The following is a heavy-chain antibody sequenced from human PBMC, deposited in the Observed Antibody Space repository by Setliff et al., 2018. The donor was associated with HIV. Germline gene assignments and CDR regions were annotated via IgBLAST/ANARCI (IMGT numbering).Heavy chain of an antibody. V-gene: IGHV4-59*11. CDR3: ARECMVRGEWGNWFDP. D-gene: IGHD3-10*01. CDR2: IYYSGST. Sequence: PSETLSLTCTVSGGSISSHYWSWIRQPPGKRLEWIGYIYYSGSTNYNPSLKSRFTISVDTSKNQFSLKLSSVTAADTAVYYCARECMVRGEWGNWFDPWGQGTLVTVSS. J-gene: IGHJ5*02. CDR1: GGSISSHY.